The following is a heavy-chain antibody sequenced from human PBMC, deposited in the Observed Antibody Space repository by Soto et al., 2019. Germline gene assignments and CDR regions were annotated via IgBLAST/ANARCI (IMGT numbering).Heavy chain of an antibody. J-gene: IGHJ4*02. D-gene: IGHD6-19*01. V-gene: IGHV4-30-4*01. CDR3: ARGADR. CDR1: GASINIGDHY. Sequence: TLSLTCTVSGASINIGDHYWTWIRQTPGKGLEWIGNIHHSGTTKYNPSLRSRLTLSLDTSNNQFSLNLNSVTVADTAVYFCARGADRWGQGTLVTVSS. CDR2: IHHSGTT.